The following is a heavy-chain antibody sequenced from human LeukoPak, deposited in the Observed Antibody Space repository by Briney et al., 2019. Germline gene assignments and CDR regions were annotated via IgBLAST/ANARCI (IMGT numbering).Heavy chain of an antibody. CDR2: ISGSGGST. J-gene: IGHJ4*02. CDR3: AKVGYGDYVPYLAKLDY. V-gene: IGHV3-23*01. Sequence: PGGSLRLSCAASGFTFSSYAMSWVRQAPGKGLEWVSAISGSGGSTYYADSVKGRFTISRDKAKNTLYLQIDTMRAEDTAVYYCAKVGYGDYVPYLAKLDYWGQGTLVTVSS. CDR1: GFTFSSYA. D-gene: IGHD4-17*01.